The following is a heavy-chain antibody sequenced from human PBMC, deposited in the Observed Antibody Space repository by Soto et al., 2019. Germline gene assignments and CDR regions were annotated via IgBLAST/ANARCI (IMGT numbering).Heavy chain of an antibody. CDR1: GGSISSSSYY. D-gene: IGHD2-15*01. J-gene: IGHJ5*02. CDR3: ARLIFWVVVAVSPVLYWFDP. V-gene: IGHV4-39*01. Sequence: QLQLQESGPGLVKPSETLSLTCTVSGGSISSSSYYWGWIRQPPGKGLEWIGSIYYSGSTYYNPARKCPVATPAGPSMNQSCLMPVSVAAAYTSVYYCARLIFWVVVAVSPVLYWFDPWGQGTLVTVSS. CDR2: IYYSGST.